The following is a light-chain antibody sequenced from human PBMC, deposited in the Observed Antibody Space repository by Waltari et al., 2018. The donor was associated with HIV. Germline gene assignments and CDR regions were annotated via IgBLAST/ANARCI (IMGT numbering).Light chain of an antibody. CDR2: AAS. V-gene: IGKV1-39*01. CDR3: QQVNSYPFT. CDR1: QSISSR. Sequence: DIQMTQSPSSLSASVGDRVTITCRASQSISSRLNWYQQKPGKVPKLLISAASNLQSGVPTRFSGSGSGTDFTLAISSLQPEDFATYYCQQVNSYPFTFGQGTKLEI. J-gene: IGKJ2*01.